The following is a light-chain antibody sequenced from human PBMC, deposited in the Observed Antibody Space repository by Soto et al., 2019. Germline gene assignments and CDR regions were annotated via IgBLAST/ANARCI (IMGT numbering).Light chain of an antibody. Sequence: QSVLTQPPSASGSPGQSVTISCPGTKSAIGVYDFVSWYQHHPGKAPRLIIYEVVQRPSGVPDRFSGSKSGNTASLTVSGLQAADEADYFCKSYAGSNTYVFGSGTKLTVL. CDR3: KSYAGSNTYV. V-gene: IGLV2-8*01. CDR1: KSAIGVYDF. J-gene: IGLJ1*01. CDR2: EVV.